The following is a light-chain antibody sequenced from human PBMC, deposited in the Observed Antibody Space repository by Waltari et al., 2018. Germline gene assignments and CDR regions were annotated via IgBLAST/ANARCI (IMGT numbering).Light chain of an antibody. CDR2: WAS. Sequence: DIVMTQSPDSLAVSLGESAPLNCNSSRSVLYSPNNKNYLSWYQQKPGQPPKLLIYWASTRESGVPDRFSGSGSGTDFTLTISSLQAEDVALYYCQQFYGSPFTFGGGTKVEIK. CDR3: QQFYGSPFT. J-gene: IGKJ4*01. V-gene: IGKV4-1*01. CDR1: RSVLYSPNNKNY.